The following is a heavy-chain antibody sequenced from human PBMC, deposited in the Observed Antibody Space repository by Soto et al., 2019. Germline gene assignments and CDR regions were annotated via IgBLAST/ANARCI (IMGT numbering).Heavy chain of an antibody. CDR3: ARDTGDGNLDF. D-gene: IGHD2-8*02. V-gene: IGHV1-3*01. Sequence: ASVKVSCKASGYTFSGYSMHCVRQAPGQMLEWMGWINASYGNTKSSQKFQDRVTISRDTSASTAYMELTSLSSDDTAVYYCARDTGDGNLDFWGQGTL. CDR2: INASYGNT. CDR1: GYTFSGYS. J-gene: IGHJ4*02.